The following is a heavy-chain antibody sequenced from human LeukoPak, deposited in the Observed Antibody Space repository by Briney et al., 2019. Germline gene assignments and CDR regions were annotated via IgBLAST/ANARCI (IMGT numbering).Heavy chain of an antibody. D-gene: IGHD3-3*01. CDR1: GFTFSSYG. V-gene: IGHV3-30*02. CDR3: AKTHDFWSGYYTDYYYYMDV. CDR2: IRCDGSNK. J-gene: IGHJ6*03. Sequence: TGGSLRLSCAASGFTFSSYGMHWVRQAPGKGLEWVAFIRCDGSNKYYADSVKGRFTISTDNSKNTLYLQMNSLRAEDTALYYCAKTHDFWSGYYTDYYYYMDVWGKGTTVTVSS.